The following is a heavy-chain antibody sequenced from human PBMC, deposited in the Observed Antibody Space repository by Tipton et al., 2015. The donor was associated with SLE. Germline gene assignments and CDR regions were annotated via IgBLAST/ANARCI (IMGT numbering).Heavy chain of an antibody. CDR1: GGSIGSSSYY. CDR2: IYSSGNT. D-gene: IGHD7-27*01. J-gene: IGHJ4*02. Sequence: LSLTCTVSGGSIGSSSYYWDWVRQPSGKGLEWVGTIYSSGNTYYHPSLKSRVTISVDTSKNHFSLKLSSVTAADTAVYYCARHVNWGLDYWGQGTLVTVSS. CDR3: ARHVNWGLDY. V-gene: IGHV4-39*07.